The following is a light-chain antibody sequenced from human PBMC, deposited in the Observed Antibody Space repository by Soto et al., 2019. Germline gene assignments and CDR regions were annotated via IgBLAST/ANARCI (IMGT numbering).Light chain of an antibody. CDR1: SSSIGAGYD. V-gene: IGLV1-40*01. CDR3: QSYDSSLRYV. Sequence: QSVLTQPPSVSGAPVQRVTISCTWSSSSIGAGYDVHWYQQLPGTAPKLLIYANSNRPSGVPDRFSGSKSGTSASLAITGLQAEDEADYYCQSYDSSLRYVFGTGTKVTVL. J-gene: IGLJ1*01. CDR2: ANS.